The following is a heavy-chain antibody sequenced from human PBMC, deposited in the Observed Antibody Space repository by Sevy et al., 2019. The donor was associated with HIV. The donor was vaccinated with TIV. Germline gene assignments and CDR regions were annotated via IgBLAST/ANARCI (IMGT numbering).Heavy chain of an antibody. J-gene: IGHJ6*02. D-gene: IGHD3-22*01. CDR2: ISYTSTTI. CDR1: GLTFSTYA. Sequence: GGSVRLSCAASGLTFSTYAMHWVRQAPGKGLEWVSYISYTSTTIYYADSVRGRFTISRDNAKNTLYLQMNSLRDEDTAVYYCASSDATSRFGYYYFAMDFWGQGTSVTVSS. V-gene: IGHV3-48*02. CDR3: ASSDATSRFGYYYFAMDF.